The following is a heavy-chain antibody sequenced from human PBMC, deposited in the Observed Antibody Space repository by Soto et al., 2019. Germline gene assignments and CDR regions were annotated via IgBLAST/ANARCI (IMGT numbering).Heavy chain of an antibody. J-gene: IGHJ4*01. V-gene: IGHV4-39*01. CDR3: ARQGGDNYDDFDY. Sequence: QLQLQESGPGLVKPSETLSLTCTVSGDSISTSSCYWVWVRQAPGKRLEWIGRIYYSGITYYNPSLTSRVTKYADRPENQFSLKVGSVTAADTAVYYSARQGGDNYDDFDYWGQGTLVTVSS. D-gene: IGHD5-18*01. CDR1: GDSISTSSCY. CDR2: IYYSGIT.